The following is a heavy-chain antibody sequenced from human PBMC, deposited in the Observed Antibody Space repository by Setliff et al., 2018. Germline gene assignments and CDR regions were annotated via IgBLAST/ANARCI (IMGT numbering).Heavy chain of an antibody. V-gene: IGHV3-21*01. CDR1: GFAFASHN. Sequence: PGGSLRLSCAASGFAFASHNMLWVRQAPGKGLEWVAAISSANNYLVYADSVKGRFTISRDNSRRSVLLQIDSLRVEDTAVYFCARMPTSGYYASPKYYMDVWGKGTTVTVSS. CDR3: ARMPTSGYYASPKYYMDV. D-gene: IGHD3-22*01. J-gene: IGHJ6*03. CDR2: ISSANNYL.